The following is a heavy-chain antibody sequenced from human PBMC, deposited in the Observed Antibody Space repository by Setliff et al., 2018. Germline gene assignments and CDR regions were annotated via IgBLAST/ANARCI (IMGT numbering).Heavy chain of an antibody. J-gene: IGHJ4*02. CDR1: GFTFSTYR. Sequence: GGSLRLSCAASGFTFSTYRMHWVRQAPGKGLEWVAVILDDGVKKYHADSVKGRFTISRDNSKNTLYLQMNGLRPEDTAVYYCARTCSGSGCYAGLESWGQGTPVTVS. CDR3: ARTCSGSGCYAGLES. D-gene: IGHD2-15*01. CDR2: ILDDGVKK. V-gene: IGHV3-30*03.